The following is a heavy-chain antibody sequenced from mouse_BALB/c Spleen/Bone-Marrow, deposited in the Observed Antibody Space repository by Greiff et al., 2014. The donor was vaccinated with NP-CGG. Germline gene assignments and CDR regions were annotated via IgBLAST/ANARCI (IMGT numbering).Heavy chain of an antibody. J-gene: IGHJ2*01. D-gene: IGHD1-1*01. V-gene: IGHV1S130*01. CDR2: IHPNSGNT. Sequence: QVQLQQSGSVLVRPGASVKLSCKASGYTFTSSWMHWAKQRPGQGLEWIGEIHPNSGNTNYNEKFKGKATLTVDTSSSTAYVDLSSLTSEDSAVYYCANYYGSSSYWGQGTTVTVSS. CDR3: ANYYGSSSY. CDR1: GYTFTSSW.